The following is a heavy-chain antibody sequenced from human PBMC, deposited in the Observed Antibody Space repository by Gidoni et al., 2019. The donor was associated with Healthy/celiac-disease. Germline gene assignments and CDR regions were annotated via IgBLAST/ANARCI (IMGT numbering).Heavy chain of an antibody. CDR3: ARGYCSGGSCYRPPFDY. CDR1: GFTFDDYS. D-gene: IGHD2-15*01. V-gene: IGHV3-20*04. Sequence: EVQLVESGGGVVRPGGSLRLSCAASGFTFDDYSMSWVRQAPGKGLEWVSGINWNGGSTGYADSVKGRFTISRDNAKNSLYLQMNSLRAEDTALYYCARGYCSGGSCYRPPFDYWGQGTLVTVSS. CDR2: INWNGGST. J-gene: IGHJ4*02.